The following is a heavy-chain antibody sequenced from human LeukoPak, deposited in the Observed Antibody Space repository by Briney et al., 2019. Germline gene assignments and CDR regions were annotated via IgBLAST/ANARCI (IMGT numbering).Heavy chain of an antibody. D-gene: IGHD3-9*01. CDR3: ARADILTGYQDDY. J-gene: IGHJ4*02. Sequence: PGGSLRLSCAASGFTFSSYAMSWVRQAPGKGLEWDSAISGSGGSTYYADSVKGRFTISRDNSKNTLYLQMNSLRAEDTAVYYCARADILTGYQDDYWGQGTLVTVSS. CDR1: GFTFSSYA. CDR2: ISGSGGST. V-gene: IGHV3-23*01.